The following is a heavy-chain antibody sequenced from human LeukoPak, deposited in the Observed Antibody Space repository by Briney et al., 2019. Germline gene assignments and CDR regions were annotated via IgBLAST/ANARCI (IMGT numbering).Heavy chain of an antibody. D-gene: IGHD1-14*01. Sequence: GGSLRLSCAASGFTFSSYAMSWVRQAPGKGLEWVSGISGSGGSTYYADSVKGRFTISRDNSKNTLYLQMNSLRAEDTAVYYCAKDPDDSNQFDYWGQGTLVTVSS. CDR2: ISGSGGST. CDR3: AKDPDDSNQFDY. CDR1: GFTFSSYA. J-gene: IGHJ4*02. V-gene: IGHV3-23*01.